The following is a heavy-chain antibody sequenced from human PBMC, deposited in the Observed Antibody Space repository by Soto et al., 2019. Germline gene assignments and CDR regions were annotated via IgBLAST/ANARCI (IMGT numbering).Heavy chain of an antibody. CDR1: GFTFSSYG. J-gene: IGHJ5*02. V-gene: IGHV3-30*19. CDR3: AREAYYYDSSGYSWFDP. D-gene: IGHD3-22*01. CDR2: ISYDGSNK. Sequence: QVQLVESGGGVVQPGRSLRLSCAASGFTFSSYGMHWVRQAPGKGLEWVAVISYDGSNKYYADSVKGRFTISRDNSKNTLYLQMNSLRAEDTAVYYCAREAYYYDSSGYSWFDPWGQGTLVTVSS.